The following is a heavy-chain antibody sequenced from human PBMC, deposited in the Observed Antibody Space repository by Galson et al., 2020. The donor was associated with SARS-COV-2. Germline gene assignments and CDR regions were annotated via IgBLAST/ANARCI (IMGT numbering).Heavy chain of an antibody. V-gene: IGHV4-61*02. CDR3: AYGVVAGTGY. D-gene: IGHD6-19*01. CDR2: IYTSGST. J-gene: IGHJ4*02. Sequence: SETLSLTCTVSGGSISSGRYYWSWIRQPAGQGLEWIGRIYTSGSTNYNPSLQSRVTISIDTSKNQFSLELTSVTAADTAVYFCAYGVVAGTGYWGQGILVTVSS. CDR1: GGSISSGRYY.